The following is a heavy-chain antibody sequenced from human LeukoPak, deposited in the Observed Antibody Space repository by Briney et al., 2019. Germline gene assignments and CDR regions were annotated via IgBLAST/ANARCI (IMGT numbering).Heavy chain of an antibody. J-gene: IGHJ3*02. Sequence: KPSETLSLTCTVSGGSISSYYWSWIRQPPGKGLEWIGYIYYSGSTNYNPSLKSRVTISVDTSKNQFSLKLSSVTAADTAVYHCAREDTAMVTSAFDIWGQGTMVTVSS. CDR1: GGSISSYY. CDR3: AREDTAMVTSAFDI. V-gene: IGHV4-59*01. D-gene: IGHD5-18*01. CDR2: IYYSGST.